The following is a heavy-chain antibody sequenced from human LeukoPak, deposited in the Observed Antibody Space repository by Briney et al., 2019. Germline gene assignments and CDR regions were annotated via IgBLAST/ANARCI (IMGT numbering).Heavy chain of an antibody. CDR3: ARIGRELDIVVVPAAIDYYYMDV. V-gene: IGHV4-39*07. CDR1: GGSISSSSYY. CDR2: IYYSGST. J-gene: IGHJ6*03. D-gene: IGHD2-2*02. Sequence: PSETLSLTCTASGGSISSSSYYWGWIRQPPGEGLEWIGSIYYSGSTYYNPSLKSRVTISVDTSKNQFSLKLSSVTAADTAVYYCARIGRELDIVVVPAAIDYYYMDVWGKGTTVTVSS.